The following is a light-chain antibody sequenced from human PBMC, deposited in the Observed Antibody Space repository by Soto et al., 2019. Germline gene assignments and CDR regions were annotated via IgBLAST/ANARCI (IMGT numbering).Light chain of an antibody. J-gene: IGLJ3*02. CDR2: EVS. V-gene: IGLV2-14*01. Sequence: QSVLTQPASVSGSPGQSITISCTGTSSDVGAYNHHVSWYQQHPGKAPKVMIYEVSNRPSGVSDRFSGSKSGNTASLTISGLQAEDEADYYCATWDDSLNVPVFGEGTQLTVL. CDR1: SSDVGAYNHH. CDR3: ATWDDSLNVPV.